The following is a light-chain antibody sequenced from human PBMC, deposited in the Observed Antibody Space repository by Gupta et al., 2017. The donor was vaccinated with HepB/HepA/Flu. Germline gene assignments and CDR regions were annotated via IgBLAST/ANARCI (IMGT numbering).Light chain of an antibody. CDR1: SSSIAGYY. V-gene: IGLV6-57*02. CDR3: QSYDGSDHVV. J-gene: IGLJ2*01. Sequence: NFMLTHPHSVSVSPGEAVTISCTCSSSSIAGYYVQWYQQLPGSAPTIVIYEDYQRPSGVPDRFSGSIDSSSNSSSLTISGLKTEDEADYYCQSYDGSDHVVFGGGTRLTVL. CDR2: EDY.